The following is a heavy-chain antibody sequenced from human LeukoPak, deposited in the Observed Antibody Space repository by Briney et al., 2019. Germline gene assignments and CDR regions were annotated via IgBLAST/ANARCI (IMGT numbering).Heavy chain of an antibody. J-gene: IGHJ4*02. D-gene: IGHD1-26*01. V-gene: IGHV3-7*01. CDR1: GFTFSSEW. Sequence: GGTLRLFCAASGFTFSSEWMSWARHAPGKGLEWVANIKQDGSEMYYVDSVKGRFTISRDNAKNSLYLQMNSLRAEDAAVYYCAKLGFVGASNYWGQGTLVTVSS. CDR3: AKLGFVGASNY. CDR2: IKQDGSEM.